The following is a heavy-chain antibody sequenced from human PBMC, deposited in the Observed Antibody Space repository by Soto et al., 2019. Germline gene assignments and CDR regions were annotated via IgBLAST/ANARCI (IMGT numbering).Heavy chain of an antibody. CDR1: GYTFTSYD. CDR3: ARVGGRYYYGSGSYRD. D-gene: IGHD3-10*01. Sequence: VQLVQSGAEVKKPGASVKVSCKASGYTFTSYDINWVRQATGQGLEWMGWMNPNSGNTGYAQKFQGRVTMTRNTSISTAYMELGSLRSEDTGVYYCARVGGRYYYGSGSYRDWGQGTLVTVSS. J-gene: IGHJ4*02. CDR2: MNPNSGNT. V-gene: IGHV1-8*01.